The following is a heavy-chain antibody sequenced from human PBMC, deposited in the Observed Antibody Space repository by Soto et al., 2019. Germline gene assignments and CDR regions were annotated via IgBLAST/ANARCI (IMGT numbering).Heavy chain of an antibody. Sequence: EVQLLESGGGLEQPGRSLRLSCTASGFTFSSHAMTWVCQAPGKGLEWVSGLSDSGDSIYYADSVKGRFTIYRDNSMNTLYLQMNTLRVEDTAVYYCAKVSSSWYAGFFDLWGQGTLVTVSS. D-gene: IGHD6-13*01. V-gene: IGHV3-23*01. CDR1: GFTFSSHA. CDR3: AKVSSSWYAGFFDL. CDR2: LSDSGDSI. J-gene: IGHJ4*02.